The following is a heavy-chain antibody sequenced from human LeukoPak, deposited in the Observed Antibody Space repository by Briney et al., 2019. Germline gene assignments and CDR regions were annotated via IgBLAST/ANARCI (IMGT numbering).Heavy chain of an antibody. D-gene: IGHD5-18*01. CDR3: ARGWLTVGAYYDY. V-gene: IGHV3-74*01. CDR2: IQSDGSST. Sequence: PGGSLRLSCAASGFTFSSYWTHWVRQAPGKGLVWVSRIQSDGSSTSYADSVKGRFTMSRDNAKNTLFLQMNSLRDEDTAVYYCARGWLTVGAYYDYWGQGTLVTVSS. CDR1: GFTFSSYW. J-gene: IGHJ4*02.